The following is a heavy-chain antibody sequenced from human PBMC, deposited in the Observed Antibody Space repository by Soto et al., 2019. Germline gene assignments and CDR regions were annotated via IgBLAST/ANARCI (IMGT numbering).Heavy chain of an antibody. J-gene: IGHJ4*02. Sequence: QVQLQESGPGLVKPSQTLSLTCTVSGGSISNGDYYWSWIRQLPGKGLEWIGYIHYSGSTYYDPSLKSRLTISVDTSINQFSLKLSSVTAADTAVYYCASGPNPYYLDYWGQGTLVTVSS. CDR2: IHYSGST. V-gene: IGHV4-30-4*08. D-gene: IGHD2-8*01. CDR1: GGSISNGDYY. CDR3: ASGPNPYYLDY.